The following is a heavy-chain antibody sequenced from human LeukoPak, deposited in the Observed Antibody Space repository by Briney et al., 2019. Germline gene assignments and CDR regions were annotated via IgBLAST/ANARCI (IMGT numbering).Heavy chain of an antibody. J-gene: IGHJ4*02. CDR1: GVTFSSYG. D-gene: IGHD3-10*01. V-gene: IGHV3-30*18. CDR3: AKDAWAMVRGVID. CDR2: ISYDGSNK. Sequence: PGRSLRLSCAASGVTFSSYGMHWVRQAPGKGLEWGAVISYDGSNKYYADSVKGRFTISRDNSKNTLYLQMNSLRAEDTAVYYCAKDAWAMVRGVIDWGQGTLVTVSS.